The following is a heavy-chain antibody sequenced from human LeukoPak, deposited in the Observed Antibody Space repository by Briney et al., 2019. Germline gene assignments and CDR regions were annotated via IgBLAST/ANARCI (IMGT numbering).Heavy chain of an antibody. D-gene: IGHD3-9*01. Sequence: GGSLRLSCAASGFTVSSNYMSWIRQAPGKGLEWVSVIYGGGGTNYADSVKGRFIISRDKSKNTLYLQMNSLRSEDTAVYYCASNHYDILTGYYWFDYWGQGTLVTVSS. CDR2: IYGGGGT. V-gene: IGHV3-53*01. CDR1: GFTVSSNY. J-gene: IGHJ4*02. CDR3: ASNHYDILTGYYWFDY.